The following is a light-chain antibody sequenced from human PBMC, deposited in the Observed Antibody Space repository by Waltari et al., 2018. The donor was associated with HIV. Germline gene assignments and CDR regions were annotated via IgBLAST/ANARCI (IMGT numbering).Light chain of an antibody. V-gene: IGLV3-1*01. J-gene: IGLJ2*01. Sequence: SFELTQPPSVSVSPGQTASITCSGDNLGNKYTCWYQQKPGQSPVLVIQQDDKRPSGIPERFSGSNSGNTAALTISGTQALDEADYFCQTWDSSTVLFGGGTKLTVL. CDR1: NLGNKY. CDR2: QDD. CDR3: QTWDSSTVL.